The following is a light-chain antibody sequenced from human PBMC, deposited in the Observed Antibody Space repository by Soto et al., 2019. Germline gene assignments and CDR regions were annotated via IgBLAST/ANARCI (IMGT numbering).Light chain of an antibody. Sequence: EIVLTQSPGTLSLSPGERATLSCRASQSLSKTYLAWYQKKPCQAPRLLIDGASSSATGTPDRFSGSGSGTDFTRTISRVVPEDFAVYYCQQYVSPPWTFGQANTVEIQ. CDR3: QQYVSPPWT. CDR1: QSLSKTY. V-gene: IGKV3-20*01. J-gene: IGKJ1*01. CDR2: GAS.